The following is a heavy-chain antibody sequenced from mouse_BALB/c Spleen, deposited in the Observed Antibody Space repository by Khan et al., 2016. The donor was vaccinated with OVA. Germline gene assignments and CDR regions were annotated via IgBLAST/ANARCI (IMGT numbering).Heavy chain of an antibody. Sequence: VQLQQSGAELAKPGASVKMSCKASGYTFTSYWIHWVKQRPGQGLEWIGYINPSTGYTEYNQKFKDKATLTADKSSSTAYMQLSSLTSENSAVYYCARGRYGSFAYWGQGTLVTVSA. CDR3: ARGRYGSFAY. V-gene: IGHV1-7*01. CDR1: GYTFTSYW. CDR2: INPSTGYT. D-gene: IGHD1-1*02. J-gene: IGHJ3*01.